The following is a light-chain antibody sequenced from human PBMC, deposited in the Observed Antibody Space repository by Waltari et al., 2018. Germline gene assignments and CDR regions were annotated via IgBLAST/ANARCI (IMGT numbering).Light chain of an antibody. J-gene: IGKJ5*01. CDR1: QRIKNN. Sequence: ETVMTQSPATLSVYPGDRATLSCRASQRIKNNLAWYQQKGGQAPRLLLFDASTRATGISARFSGSGYGTEFTLTISSLQSEDFAVYYCQQYDNWPLTFGQGTRLDIK. CDR3: QQYDNWPLT. CDR2: DAS. V-gene: IGKV3-15*01.